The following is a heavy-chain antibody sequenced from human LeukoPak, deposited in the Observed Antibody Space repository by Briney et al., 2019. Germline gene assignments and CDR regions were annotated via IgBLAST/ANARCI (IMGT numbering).Heavy chain of an antibody. J-gene: IGHJ4*02. D-gene: IGHD5-12*01. Sequence: GGSLRLSCAASGFTISSYWMSWVRQAPGKGLEWVANIKQDGSEKYYVDSVKGRFTISRDNAKNSLYLQMNSLRAEDTAVYYCATAYSGYDYFDYWGQGTLVTVSS. CDR1: GFTISSYW. CDR2: IKQDGSEK. V-gene: IGHV3-7*01. CDR3: ATAYSGYDYFDY.